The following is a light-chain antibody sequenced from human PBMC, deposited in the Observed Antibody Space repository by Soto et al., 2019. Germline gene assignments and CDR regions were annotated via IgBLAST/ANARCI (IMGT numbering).Light chain of an antibody. CDR2: GAS. CDR3: QQRSNWSLT. V-gene: IGKV3D-20*02. Sequence: EIVLTQSPGTLSLSPGERATLSCRASQSVSSSYLAWYQQKPGQAPRLLIYGASSRATGIPDRFSGSGSGTDFTLTISRLEPEDSAVYYCQQRSNWSLTFGPGTKVDIK. CDR1: QSVSSSY. J-gene: IGKJ3*01.